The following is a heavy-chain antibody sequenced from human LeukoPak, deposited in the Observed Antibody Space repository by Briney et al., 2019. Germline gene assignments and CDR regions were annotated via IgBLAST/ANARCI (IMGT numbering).Heavy chain of an antibody. Sequence: PSETLSLTCTVSSGSINSYYWSWVRQPPGKGLEYIGYIYYSGRTHYNPSLKSRVTISVDTSKNQFSLSLSSVTAADTAVYYCARMHLTVVVVAATVGWFDPWGQGTLVTVSS. J-gene: IGHJ5*02. V-gene: IGHV4-59*01. D-gene: IGHD2-15*01. CDR3: ARMHLTVVVVAATVGWFDP. CDR2: IYYSGRT. CDR1: SGSINSYY.